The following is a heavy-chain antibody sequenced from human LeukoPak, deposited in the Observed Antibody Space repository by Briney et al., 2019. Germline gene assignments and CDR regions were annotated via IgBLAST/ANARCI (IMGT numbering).Heavy chain of an antibody. CDR1: GFPFRSYA. D-gene: IGHD3-10*01. CDR3: AQDSWGLWFGDNIRR. CDR2: ITLDGIST. V-gene: IGHV3-64*01. Sequence: GGSLRLSCAASGFPFRSYAMHWVRQAPGKGLEYVSAITLDGISTYYANSVKGRFTISRDNSKDTLYLQMNSLKTEDTAVYYCAQDSWGLWFGDNIRRGGQGTLVTVSS. J-gene: IGHJ4*02.